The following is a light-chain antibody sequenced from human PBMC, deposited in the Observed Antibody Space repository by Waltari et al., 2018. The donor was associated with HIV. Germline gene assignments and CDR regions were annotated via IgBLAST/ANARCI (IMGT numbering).Light chain of an antibody. V-gene: IGLV3-10*01. CDR1: ELPKKY. J-gene: IGLJ1*01. CDR2: EDN. Sequence: SSELTQPPSVSVSPGPTASITSSGAELPKKYAYWSQQKSGQAPVLVIYEDNKRPSGIPERFSGSSAGTKATLTITGAQVEDEADYYCYSADSSGNHFVFGTGTKVTVL. CDR3: YSADSSGNHFV.